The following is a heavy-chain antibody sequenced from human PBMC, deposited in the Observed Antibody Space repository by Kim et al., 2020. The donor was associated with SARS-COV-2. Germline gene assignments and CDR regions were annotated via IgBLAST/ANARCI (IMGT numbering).Heavy chain of an antibody. J-gene: IGHJ4*02. CDR2: ISYDGSNK. CDR1: GFTFSSYA. V-gene: IGHV3-30*18. D-gene: IGHD2-2*01. Sequence: GGSLRLSCAASGFTFSSYAMHWVRQAPGKGLEWVAVISYDGSNKYYADSVKGRFTISRDNSKNTLYLQMNSLRAEDTAVYYCAKGHLHSIVVVPAAIFLDAPPVGALDDWGQGTLVTVSS. CDR3: AKGHLHSIVVVPAAIFLDAPPVGALDD.